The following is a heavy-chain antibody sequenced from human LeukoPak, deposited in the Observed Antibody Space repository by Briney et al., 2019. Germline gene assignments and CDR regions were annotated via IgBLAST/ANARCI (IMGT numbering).Heavy chain of an antibody. CDR2: INHSGST. V-gene: IGHV4-34*01. D-gene: IGHD3-9*01. CDR1: GGSFSGYY. J-gene: IGHJ4*02. Sequence: NPSETLSLTCAVYGGSFSGYYWSWIRQPPGKGLEWIGEINHSGSTNYNPSLKSRVTISVDTSKNQFSLKLSSVTAADTAVYYCARHGAYYDILTGYYGLVFDYWGQGTLVTVSS. CDR3: ARHGAYYDILTGYYGLVFDY.